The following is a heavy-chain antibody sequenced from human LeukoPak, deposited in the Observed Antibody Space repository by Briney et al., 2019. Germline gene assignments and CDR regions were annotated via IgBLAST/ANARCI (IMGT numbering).Heavy chain of an antibody. CDR3: ARLSGSSGWYSDAFDI. CDR1: GGSISSSSYY. D-gene: IGHD6-19*01. V-gene: IGHV4-39*07. J-gene: IGHJ3*02. Sequence: KASETLSLTCTVSGGSISSSSYYWGWIRQPPGKGLEWIGSIYYSGSTYYNPSLKSRVTISVDTSKNQFSLKLSSVTAADTAVYYCARLSGSSGWYSDAFDIWGQGTMVTVSS. CDR2: IYYSGST.